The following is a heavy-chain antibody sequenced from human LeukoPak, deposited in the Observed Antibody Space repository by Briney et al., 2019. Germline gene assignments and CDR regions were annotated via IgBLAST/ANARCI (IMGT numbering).Heavy chain of an antibody. CDR2: ISPSAGST. D-gene: IGHD4-11*01. V-gene: IGHV1-46*01. CDR3: AREGRENNYRWDY. CDR1: GYTFTDYY. Sequence: ASVKVSCKASGYTFTDYYIQWVRQAPGQGLEWMGLISPSAGSTTYAQKFQGRVAMTRDTSTNTVYMELRSLGSEHTAVYYCAREGRENNYRWDYWGQGTLVTVSS. J-gene: IGHJ4*02.